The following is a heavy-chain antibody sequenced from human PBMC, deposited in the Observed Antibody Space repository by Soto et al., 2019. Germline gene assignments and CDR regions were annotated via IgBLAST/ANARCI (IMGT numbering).Heavy chain of an antibody. CDR1: GFSSDDYS. CDR2: ISWDGGST. V-gene: IGHV3-43*01. D-gene: IGHD2-15*01. Sequence: RDSRGASGFSSDDYSMHRVNQDPGKGLEWVSLISWDGGSTYYADSVKGRFTISRDNSKNSLYLQMNSLRTGDTALYYCAKDRAQSIVVVSYGMDVWGQGTTVTVSS. J-gene: IGHJ6*02. CDR3: AKDRAQSIVVVSYGMDV.